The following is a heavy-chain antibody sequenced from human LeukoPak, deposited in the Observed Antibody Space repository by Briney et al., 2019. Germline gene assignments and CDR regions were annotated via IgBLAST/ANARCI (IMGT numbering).Heavy chain of an antibody. V-gene: IGHV4-59*12. CDR1: GGSISSYY. J-gene: IGHJ4*02. CDR2: IYYSGST. Sequence: SETLSLSCTVSGGSISSYYWSWIRQPPGKGLEWIGYIYYSGSTNYNPSLKSRVTISVDTSKNQFSLKLSSVTAADTAVYYCARLLGYRYGYVPSWGQGTLVTVSS. D-gene: IGHD5-18*01. CDR3: ARLLGYRYGYVPS.